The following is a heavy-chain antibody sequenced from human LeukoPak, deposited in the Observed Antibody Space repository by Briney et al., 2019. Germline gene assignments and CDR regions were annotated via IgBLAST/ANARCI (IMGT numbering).Heavy chain of an antibody. Sequence: PWGSLRLSCAASGFTVSSTYMSWVRQSPGKGLEWVSVVYKDGKMFYIDSVKGRFAISRDTSKNTVYLQMYNLRAEDTAVYYCASRHCSGGDCYFAGADPFDHWGQGTLVTVSS. J-gene: IGHJ4*02. D-gene: IGHD2-21*01. CDR3: ASRHCSGGDCYFAGADPFDH. V-gene: IGHV3-53*01. CDR1: GFTVSSTY. CDR2: VYKDGKM.